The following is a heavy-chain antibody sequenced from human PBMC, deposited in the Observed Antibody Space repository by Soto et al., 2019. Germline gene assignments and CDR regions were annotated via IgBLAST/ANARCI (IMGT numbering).Heavy chain of an antibody. D-gene: IGHD3-3*01. V-gene: IGHV4-30-4*01. CDR2: IYYSGST. J-gene: IGHJ5*02. CDR3: ARGEGIWSGSNWFDP. Sequence: LSLTCTVSGGSISSGDYYWSWIRQPPGKGLEWIGYIYYSGSTYYNPSLKSRVTISVDTSKNQFSLKLSSVTAADTAVYYCARGEGIWSGSNWFDPWGQGTPVTFSS. CDR1: GGSISSGDYY.